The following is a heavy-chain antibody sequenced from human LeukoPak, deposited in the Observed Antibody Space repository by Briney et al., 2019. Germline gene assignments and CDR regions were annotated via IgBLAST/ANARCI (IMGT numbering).Heavy chain of an antibody. CDR3: ARDPAFGALDY. CDR1: GFTFSSSW. CDR2: MNQDGSAK. V-gene: IGHV3-7*01. J-gene: IGHJ4*02. Sequence: GGSLRLSCAASGFTFSSSWMTWVRQAPGKGLEWVAKMNQDGSAKYYVDSVRGRFTISRDNAENSPFLQMNSLRVDDTALYYCARDPAFGALDYWGQGTLVTVSS. D-gene: IGHD3-10*01.